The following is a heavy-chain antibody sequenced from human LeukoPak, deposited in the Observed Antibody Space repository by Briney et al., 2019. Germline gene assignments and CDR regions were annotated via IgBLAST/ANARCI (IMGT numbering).Heavy chain of an antibody. J-gene: IGHJ4*02. CDR2: IHYSPGYT. CDR3: AKGYTAAWYDFDC. Sequence: GGSLRLSCAASGFTFSSYAMSWVRQAPGKGLEWVSHIHYSPGYTYYADSVKGRFTISRDNSKNTLYLQMDGLRAEDTAVYYCAKGYTAAWYDFDCWGQGTLVTVSA. CDR1: GFTFSSYA. V-gene: IGHV3-23*01. D-gene: IGHD6-13*01.